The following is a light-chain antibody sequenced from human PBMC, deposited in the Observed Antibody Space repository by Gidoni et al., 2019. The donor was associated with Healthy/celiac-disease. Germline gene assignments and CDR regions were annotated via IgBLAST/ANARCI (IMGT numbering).Light chain of an antibody. CDR2: EVS. CDR1: TSDVGGYNY. V-gene: IGLV2-14*01. J-gene: IGLJ1*01. Sequence: QSALTQPASVSGSPGQSTTISCTGTTSDVGGYNYVSWYQQHPGKAPKLMIYEVSNRPSGVSNRFSGSKSGNTASLTISRLQAEDEADYHCSSYTSSSTLSYVFGTGTKVAVL. CDR3: SSYTSSSTLSYV.